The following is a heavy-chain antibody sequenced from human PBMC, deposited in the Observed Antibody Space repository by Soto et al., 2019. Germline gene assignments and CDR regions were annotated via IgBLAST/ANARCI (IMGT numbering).Heavy chain of an antibody. CDR2: IKQDGSEK. Sequence: GGSLRLSCAASGFTFSSYWMSWVRQAPGKGLEWVANIKQDGSEKYYVDSVKGRFTISRDNAKNSLYLQMNSLRAEDTAVYYCARAPTYCSGGSCYSVSNYYYYMDVWGLGTTVTVSS. J-gene: IGHJ6*03. V-gene: IGHV3-7*01. CDR3: ARAPTYCSGGSCYSVSNYYYYMDV. CDR1: GFTFSSYW. D-gene: IGHD2-15*01.